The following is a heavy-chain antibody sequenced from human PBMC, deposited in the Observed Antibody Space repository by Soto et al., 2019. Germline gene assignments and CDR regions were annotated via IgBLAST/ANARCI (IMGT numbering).Heavy chain of an antibody. D-gene: IGHD7-27*01. J-gene: IGHJ6*02. V-gene: IGHV4-39*01. CDR1: CPSIHSSSYY. Sequence: SDTLSLTCAFSCPSIHSSSYYWGWIRQPPGKGLEWIGSIYYSGSTYYNPSLKSRVTISVDTSKNQFSLKLSSVTAADTAVYYCEGTTLTGVNYYDGMDVWGQGTTVT. CDR3: EGTTLTGVNYYDGMDV. CDR2: IYYSGST.